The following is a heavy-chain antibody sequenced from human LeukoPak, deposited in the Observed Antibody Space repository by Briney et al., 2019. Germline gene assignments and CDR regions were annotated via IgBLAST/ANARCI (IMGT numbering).Heavy chain of an antibody. Sequence: SETLSLTCTVSGGSISSYYWSWIRQPAGKGLEWIGRIYTSGSTNYNPSPKSRVTMSVDASKNQFSLKLSSVTAADTAVYYCAREGVWGSYRYWGQGTLVTVSS. CDR3: AREGVWGSYRY. D-gene: IGHD3-16*02. CDR2: IYTSGST. J-gene: IGHJ4*02. V-gene: IGHV4-4*07. CDR1: GGSISSYY.